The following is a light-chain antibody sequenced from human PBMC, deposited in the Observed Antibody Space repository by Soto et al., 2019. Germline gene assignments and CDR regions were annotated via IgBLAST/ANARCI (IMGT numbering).Light chain of an antibody. V-gene: IGKV3-20*01. CDR1: QSVSRSY. Sequence: EIVLTQSPGTLSLSPGERATLSCRASQSVSRSYLAWYQQKPGQAPRLLIYGASSRATGIPDRFTGSGSGTDFTLTISRLEPEDFAVYYCQQYGSSPPAFGQGTKVDI. CDR3: QQYGSSPPA. J-gene: IGKJ1*01. CDR2: GAS.